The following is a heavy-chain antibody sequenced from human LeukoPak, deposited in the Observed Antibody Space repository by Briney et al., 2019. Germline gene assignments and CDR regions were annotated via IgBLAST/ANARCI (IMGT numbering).Heavy chain of an antibody. CDR1: GGTFSSYA. Sequence: ASVKVSCKASGGTFSSYAISWARQAPGQGLEWMGGIIPIFGTANYAQKFQGRVTITADESTSTAYMELSSLRSEDTAVYYCASGIRGFHLGYYFDYWGQGTLVTVSS. CDR2: IIPIFGTA. V-gene: IGHV1-69*13. J-gene: IGHJ4*02. D-gene: IGHD1-14*01. CDR3: ASGIRGFHLGYYFDY.